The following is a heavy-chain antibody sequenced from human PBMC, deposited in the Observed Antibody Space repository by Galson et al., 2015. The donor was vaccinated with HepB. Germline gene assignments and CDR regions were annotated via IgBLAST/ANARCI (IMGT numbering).Heavy chain of an antibody. Sequence: SLRLSCAASGFTFSSYAMHWVRQAPGKGLEWVAVISYDGSNKYYADSVKGRFTISRDNSKNTLYPQMNSLRAEDTAVYYCARDYSNSHPSVYYYYYGMDVWGQGTTVTVSS. D-gene: IGHD4-11*01. CDR2: ISYDGSNK. CDR3: ARDYSNSHPSVYYYYYGMDV. J-gene: IGHJ6*02. V-gene: IGHV3-30-3*01. CDR1: GFTFSSYA.